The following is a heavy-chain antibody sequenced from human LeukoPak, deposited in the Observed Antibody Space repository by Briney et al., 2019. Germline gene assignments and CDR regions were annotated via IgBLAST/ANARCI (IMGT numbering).Heavy chain of an antibody. CDR3: AKGHTTLALG. Sequence: GGSLRLSCAASGLTFSSYSMNWVRQAPGMGLEWVASINPDGSEKYYVDFVKGRFTISRDNAKNSLYLQMDSLRVEDTAVYFCAKGHTTLALGGGQGTLVTVSS. CDR1: GLTFSSYS. D-gene: IGHD2/OR15-2a*01. J-gene: IGHJ4*02. CDR2: INPDGSEK. V-gene: IGHV3-7*01.